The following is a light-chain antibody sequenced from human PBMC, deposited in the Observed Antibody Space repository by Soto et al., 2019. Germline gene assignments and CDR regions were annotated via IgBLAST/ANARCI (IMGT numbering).Light chain of an antibody. Sequence: QSVLTQPPSVSGAPGQRVTISCTGSSSNIGAGDDVHWYQHLPGTAPNLLIYNNSNRPSGVPDRFSGSKSGTSDSLAITGLQAEDEADYYCQSYDSSLSGVVFGGGTKLTVL. CDR2: NNS. CDR1: SSNIGAGDD. V-gene: IGLV1-40*01. J-gene: IGLJ2*01. CDR3: QSYDSSLSGVV.